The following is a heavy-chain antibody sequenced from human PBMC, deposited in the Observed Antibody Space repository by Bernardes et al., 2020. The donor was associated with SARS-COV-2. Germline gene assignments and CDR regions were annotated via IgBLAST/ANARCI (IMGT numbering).Heavy chain of an antibody. CDR2: INYSGGGP. J-gene: IGHJ4*02. V-gene: IGHV3-23*01. CDR1: GFTLSSYD. D-gene: IGHD7-27*01. Sequence: GGSLRLSCAASGFTLSSYDMIWVRKAPGKGLEFVESINYSGGGPVYGASVRGRFTVSRDNSKHTLYLQMNSLRADDTAIYYCGKDPNWGSGYWGPGTLVTVSS. CDR3: GKDPNWGSGY.